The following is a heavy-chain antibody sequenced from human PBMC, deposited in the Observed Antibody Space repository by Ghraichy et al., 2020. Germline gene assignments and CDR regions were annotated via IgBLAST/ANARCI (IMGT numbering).Heavy chain of an antibody. CDR3: ARDIEYWSGYYNGMGV. V-gene: IGHV3-74*01. D-gene: IGHD3-3*01. CDR2: INTDGSTT. Sequence: GESLNISCAASGFTFSGYWMHWVRQAPGKGLVWVSRINTDGSTTTYADSVKGRFTISRDNAKNTLYLQMNSLRAEDTAVYYCARDIEYWSGYYNGMGVWGQGTTVTVSS. J-gene: IGHJ6*02. CDR1: GFTFSGYW.